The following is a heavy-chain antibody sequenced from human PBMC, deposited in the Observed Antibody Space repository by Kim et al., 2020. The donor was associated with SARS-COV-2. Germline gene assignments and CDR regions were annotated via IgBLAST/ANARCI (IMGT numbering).Heavy chain of an antibody. V-gene: IGHV1-46*01. Sequence: ASVKVSCKASGYTFTSYYMHWVRQAPGQGLEWMGIINPSGGRTSYAQKFQGRVTMTRDTSTSTVYMELSSLRSEDTAVYYCARSSVRGGYYNSYFQHWGQGTLVTVSS. CDR2: INPSGGRT. J-gene: IGHJ1*01. CDR1: GYTFTSYY. CDR3: ARSSVRGGYYNSYFQH. D-gene: IGHD3-22*01.